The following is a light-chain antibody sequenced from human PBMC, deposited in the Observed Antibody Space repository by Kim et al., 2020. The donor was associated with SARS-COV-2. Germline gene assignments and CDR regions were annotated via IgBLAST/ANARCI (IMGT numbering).Light chain of an antibody. CDR2: DAS. Sequence: EIVLTQSPATLSLSPGERATLSCRASQSVSSYLAWYQQKPGQAPRLLIYDASNRATGIPARFSGSGSGTDFTLTISSLEPEDFAVYYCQQRSNFGQGTKVE. CDR3: QQRSN. V-gene: IGKV3-11*01. J-gene: IGKJ1*01. CDR1: QSVSSY.